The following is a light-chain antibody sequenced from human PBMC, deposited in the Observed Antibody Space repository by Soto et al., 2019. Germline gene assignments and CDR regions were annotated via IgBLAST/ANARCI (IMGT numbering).Light chain of an antibody. Sequence: DIQMPQSPSSLSASVGDRVTISCRASQGISRYLNWYQQKPGLVPKLLIYATSTLQSGVPSRFSGSGSGTDYTLTISSLQLEDFATYYCQQSYTIPLTFGQGTKVDI. V-gene: IGKV1-39*01. CDR3: QQSYTIPLT. J-gene: IGKJ1*01. CDR2: ATS. CDR1: QGISRY.